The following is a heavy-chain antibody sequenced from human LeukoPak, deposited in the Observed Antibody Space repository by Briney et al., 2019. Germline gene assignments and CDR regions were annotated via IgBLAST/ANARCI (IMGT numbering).Heavy chain of an antibody. V-gene: IGHV3-30-3*01. D-gene: IGHD6-13*01. CDR3: ARRVGSSSWSIDAFDI. CDR1: GFTFSSYA. J-gene: IGHJ3*02. CDR2: ISYDGSNK. Sequence: GGSLRLSCAASGFTFSSYAMHWVRQAPGKGLEWVAVISYDGSNKYYADSVKGRFTISRDNSKNTLYLQMNSLRAEDTAVYYCARRVGSSSWSIDAFDIWGQGTMVTVSS.